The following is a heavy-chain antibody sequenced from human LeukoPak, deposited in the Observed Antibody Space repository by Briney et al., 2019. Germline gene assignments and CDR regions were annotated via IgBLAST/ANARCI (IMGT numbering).Heavy chain of an antibody. Sequence: GGSLRLSCAASGFAFDDYGMNWVRQAPGKGLEWVSYISSSRSYIYYADSVKGRFTISRDNAKNSLYLQMNSLRAEDTAVYYCARDRDGYDILTGHYYYYMDVWGKGTTVTISS. CDR3: ARDRDGYDILTGHYYYYMDV. D-gene: IGHD3-9*01. V-gene: IGHV3-21*01. J-gene: IGHJ6*03. CDR2: ISSSRSYI. CDR1: GFAFDDYG.